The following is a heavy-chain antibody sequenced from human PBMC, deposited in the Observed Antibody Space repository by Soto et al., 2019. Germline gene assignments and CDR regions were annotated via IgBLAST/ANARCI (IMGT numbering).Heavy chain of an antibody. CDR1: GGSFSGYY. CDR3: ARGWPKRLRFLVTTPEKFDY. J-gene: IGHJ4*02. Sequence: QVQLQQWGAGLLKPSETLSLTCAVYGGSFSGYYWSWIRQPPGKGLEWIGEINHSGSTNYNPSLKSRVTISVDTSKNQFYLKLSSVTAADTAVYYCARGWPKRLRFLVTTPEKFDYWGQGTLVTVSS. CDR2: INHSGST. V-gene: IGHV4-34*01. D-gene: IGHD3-3*01.